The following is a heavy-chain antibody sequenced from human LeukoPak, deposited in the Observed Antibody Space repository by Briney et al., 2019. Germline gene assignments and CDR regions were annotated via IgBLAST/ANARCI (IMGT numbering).Heavy chain of an antibody. D-gene: IGHD3-10*01. V-gene: IGHV4-34*01. J-gene: IGHJ5*02. CDR2: INHSGST. CDR1: GGSFSGYY. Sequence: SETLSLTCALYGGSFSGYYWSWIRQPPGKGLEWIGEINHSGSTNYNPSLKSRVTISVDMSKNQFSLKLSSVTAADTAVYYCARHSLAVWFEELEWSDPWGQGALVTVSS. CDR3: ARHSLAVWFEELEWSDP.